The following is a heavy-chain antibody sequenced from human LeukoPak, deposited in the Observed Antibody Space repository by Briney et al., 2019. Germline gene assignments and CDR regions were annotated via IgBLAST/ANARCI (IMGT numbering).Heavy chain of an antibody. V-gene: IGHV4-39*01. CDR2: IYYSGST. CDR3: ASPDVWGLAY. CDR1: GGSISSSSYY. D-gene: IGHD3-16*01. J-gene: IGHJ4*02. Sequence: RTSETLSLTCTVSGGSISSSSYYWGWIRQPPGKGLEWIGSIYYSGSTYYNPSLKSRVTISVDTSKNQFSLKLSSVTAADTAVYYCASPDVWGLAYWGRGTLVTVSS.